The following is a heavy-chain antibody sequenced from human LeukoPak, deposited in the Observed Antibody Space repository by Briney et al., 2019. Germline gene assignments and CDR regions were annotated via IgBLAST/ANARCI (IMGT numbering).Heavy chain of an antibody. V-gene: IGHV3-7*01. J-gene: IGHJ3*01. CDR1: RFTFSNYW. D-gene: IGHD3-3*01. CDR3: ALLPLRIFPDVFDL. CDR2: INQDGSKK. Sequence: GGSLRLSCVASRFTFSNYWMSWVRQAPGKGLEWVANINQDGSKKRYADSMKGRFTISRDNAKNSLYLQMNSLRDEDTAVYYCALLPLRIFPDVFDLWGQGTMVTVSS.